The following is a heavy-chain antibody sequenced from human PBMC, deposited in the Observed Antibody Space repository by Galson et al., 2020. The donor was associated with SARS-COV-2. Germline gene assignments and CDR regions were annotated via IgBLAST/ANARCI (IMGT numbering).Heavy chain of an antibody. Sequence: GESLKISCAASGFTFSSYDMHWVRQATGKGLEWVSAIGTAGDTYYPGSVKGRFTISRENAKNSLYLQINSLRAGDTAVYYCARATVTTEWGYYYYDMDVWGKGTSVTVSS. CDR1: GFTFSSYD. CDR3: ARATVTTEWGYYYYDMDV. J-gene: IGHJ6*03. CDR2: IGTAGDT. D-gene: IGHD4-17*01. V-gene: IGHV3-13*01.